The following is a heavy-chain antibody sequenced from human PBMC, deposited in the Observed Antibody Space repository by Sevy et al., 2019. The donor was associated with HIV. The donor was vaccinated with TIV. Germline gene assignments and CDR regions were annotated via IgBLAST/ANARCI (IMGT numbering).Heavy chain of an antibody. D-gene: IGHD5-18*01. V-gene: IGHV1-18*01. CDR2: ISAYNGNT. Sequence: ASVKVSCKASGYTFTSYGISWVRQAPGQGLEWMGWISAYNGNTNYAQKLQGRVTMTTDTSTSTAYMELRSLRSDDTAVYYCARSAAYSYGNSYYDYGMDVWGQGTTVTVSS. J-gene: IGHJ6*02. CDR1: GYTFTSYG. CDR3: ARSAAYSYGNSYYDYGMDV.